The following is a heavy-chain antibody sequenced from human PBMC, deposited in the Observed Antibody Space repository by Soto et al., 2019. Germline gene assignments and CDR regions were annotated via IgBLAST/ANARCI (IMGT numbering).Heavy chain of an antibody. CDR1: GYTFSAYF. CDR2: INPNNRDT. CDR3: ARGTPTAAGRCMDF. Sequence: ASVKVSCKASGYTFSAYFIHWVRQAPGQGLEWMGWINPNNRDTNNAQKFQGRVTMTRDASTRTAYMELSRLRSDDTAVYYCARGTPTAAGRCMDFLGHGTLVTASS. D-gene: IGHD2-8*01. J-gene: IGHJ4*01. V-gene: IGHV1-2*02.